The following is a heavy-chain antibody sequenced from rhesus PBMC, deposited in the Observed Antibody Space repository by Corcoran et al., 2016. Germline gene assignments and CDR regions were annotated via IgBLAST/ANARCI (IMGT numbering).Heavy chain of an antibody. V-gene: IGHV4-160*01. J-gene: IGHJ4*01. D-gene: IGHD1-1*01. CDR3: ARDAGPTY. Sequence: QVQLQESGPGLVKPSETLSLTCAVSGRFISASYWSWIRQPPGKGLGWIGRVSDSWYTDYNPSLKSRVTISRDTSKNQFSLRLTSVTAADTAVYYCARDAGPTYWGRGVLVTVSS. CDR2: VSDSWYT. CDR1: GRFISASY.